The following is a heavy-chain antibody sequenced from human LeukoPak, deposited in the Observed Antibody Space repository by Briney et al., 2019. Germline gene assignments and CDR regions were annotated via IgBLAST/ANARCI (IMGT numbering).Heavy chain of an antibody. CDR3: ARDSSGWYWEY. Sequence: GGSLRLSCAASGFTFSSYAMHWVRQAPGKGLEGVAVISYDGSNKYYADSVKGRFTISRDNSKNTLYLQMNSLRAEDTAVYYCARDSSGWYWEYWGQGTLVTVSS. D-gene: IGHD6-19*01. CDR1: GFTFSSYA. J-gene: IGHJ4*02. CDR2: ISYDGSNK. V-gene: IGHV3-30-3*01.